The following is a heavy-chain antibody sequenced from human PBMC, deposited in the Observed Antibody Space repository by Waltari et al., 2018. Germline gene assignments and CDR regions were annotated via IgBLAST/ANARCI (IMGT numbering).Heavy chain of an antibody. J-gene: IGHJ5*02. V-gene: IGHV4-39*01. CDR3: ARLWYYDFWSGYWGWFDP. CDR1: GGSISSSSYY. CDR2: IYYSGGT. D-gene: IGHD3-3*01. Sequence: QLQLQESGPGLVKPSETLSLTCTVSGGSISSSSYYWGWIRQPPGKGLEWIGSIYYSGGTYYHPSLKSRVTISVDTSKNQFSLKLSSVTAADTAVYYCARLWYYDFWSGYWGWFDPWGQGTLVTVSS.